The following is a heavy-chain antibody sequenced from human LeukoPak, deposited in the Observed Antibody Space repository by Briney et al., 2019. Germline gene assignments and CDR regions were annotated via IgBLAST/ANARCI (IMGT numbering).Heavy chain of an antibody. D-gene: IGHD3-9*01. CDR1: GFTFSHYY. V-gene: IGHV3-11*01. CDR3: ARGYFGEPNYYYAMDV. J-gene: IGHJ6*02. Sequence: GGSLRLSCAASGFTFSHYYMNWIRQAPGKGLEWVSSISGSGSAVSYADSVRGRFTISRDNAKNSLYLQMNSLRGEDTAVYYCARGYFGEPNYYYAMDVWGQGTTVTVSS. CDR2: ISGSGSAV.